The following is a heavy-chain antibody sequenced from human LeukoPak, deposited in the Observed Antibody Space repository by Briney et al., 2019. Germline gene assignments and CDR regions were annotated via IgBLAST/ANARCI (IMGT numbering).Heavy chain of an antibody. CDR1: GFTFSSYA. CDR2: ISSSGSTI. D-gene: IGHD1-26*01. J-gene: IGHJ6*03. CDR3: ASCGATWYYYMDV. Sequence: QPGGSLRLSCAASGFTFSSYAMSWVRQAPGKGLEWVSYISSSGSTIYYADSVKGRFTISRDNAKNSLYLQMNSLRAEDTAVYYCASCGATWYYYMDVWGKGTTVTVSS. V-gene: IGHV3-48*04.